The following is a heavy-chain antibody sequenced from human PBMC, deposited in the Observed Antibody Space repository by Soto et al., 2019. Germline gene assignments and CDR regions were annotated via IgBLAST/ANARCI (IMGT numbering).Heavy chain of an antibody. J-gene: IGHJ6*02. CDR3: AKGRSYYYYYGVDV. CDR1: GFTFSTYN. Sequence: HPGGSLRLSCAASGFTFSTYNMNWVRQAPGKGLEWVSYISDSSSTIHYADSVKGRFTISRDNAKNSLYLQMNSLRAEDTALYYCAKGRSYYYYYGVDVWGQGTTVTVSS. V-gene: IGHV3-48*01. CDR2: ISDSSSTI.